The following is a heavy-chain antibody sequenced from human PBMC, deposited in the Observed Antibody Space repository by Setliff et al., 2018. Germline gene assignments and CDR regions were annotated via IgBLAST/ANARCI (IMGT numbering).Heavy chain of an antibody. CDR3: ARKGISALSGAFDM. J-gene: IGHJ3*02. CDR2: IYTSGST. V-gene: IGHV4-61*02. Sequence: PSETLSLTCTVSGDSISSGDYYWSWIRQPAGKGLEWIGRIYTSGSTNYNPSLKSRVTMSVDTSKNQFSLKLSSVTAADTAVYYCARKGISALSGAFDMWGQGTMVTVSS. CDR1: GDSISSGDYY. D-gene: IGHD1-26*01.